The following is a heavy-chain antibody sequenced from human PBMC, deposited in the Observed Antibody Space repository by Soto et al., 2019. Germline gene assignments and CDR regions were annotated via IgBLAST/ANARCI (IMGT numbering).Heavy chain of an antibody. CDR3: AKGRGGSGSLTPRVDF. D-gene: IGHD3-10*01. CDR2: ISGGGDTT. V-gene: IGHV3-23*01. CDR1: GFTFNNYA. J-gene: IGHJ4*02. Sequence: EVQLLESGGGLVQPGGSLRLSCAASGFTFNNYAMTWVRQAPGKGLEWVSAISGGGDTTSYADSVKGRFTVSRAGSKNPVYLLMSSPRAEDTALYYCAKGRGGSGSLTPRVDFWGQGTLVTVSS.